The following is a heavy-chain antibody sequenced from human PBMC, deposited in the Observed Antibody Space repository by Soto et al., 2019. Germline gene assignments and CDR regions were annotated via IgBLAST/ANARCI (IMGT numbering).Heavy chain of an antibody. Sequence: SETLSLTCTVSGDSISSGGFYWSWLLHFPGKGLEWIGFIHYSGITDYNPSLKSRVTMSVDTSKNQFSLKLSSVTAADTAVYYCARVYGDYIDYWGQGSLVTVSS. J-gene: IGHJ4*02. CDR1: GDSISSGGFY. CDR2: IHYSGIT. D-gene: IGHD4-17*01. V-gene: IGHV4-31*03. CDR3: ARVYGDYIDY.